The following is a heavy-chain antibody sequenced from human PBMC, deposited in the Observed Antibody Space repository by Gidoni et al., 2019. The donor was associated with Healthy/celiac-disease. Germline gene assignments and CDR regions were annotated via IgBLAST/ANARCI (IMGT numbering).Heavy chain of an antibody. J-gene: IGHJ4*02. CDR2: ICSGGST. V-gene: IGHV3-66*01. Sequence: EVQLVASGGGLVQPGGSLRLPCAASGFTVSSNSMSWVRQAPGKGLEGVSVICSGGSTYYADSVKGRFTISRDNSKNTLYLQINSLRAEDTAVYYCARAGRYSGYDFDYWGQGTLVTVSS. CDR3: ARAGRYSGYDFDY. D-gene: IGHD5-12*01. CDR1: GFTVSSNS.